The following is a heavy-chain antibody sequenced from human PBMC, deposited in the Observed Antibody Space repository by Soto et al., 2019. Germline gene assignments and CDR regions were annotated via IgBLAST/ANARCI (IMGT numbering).Heavy chain of an antibody. CDR1: GFTFSSYA. CDR2: IIGGTSST. D-gene: IGHD6-13*01. CDR3: AKERWAAAGTPTLDY. V-gene: IGHV3-23*01. Sequence: EVQLLESGGGLVQPGGSLRLSCAAPGFTFSSYAMSGVPRAPGRGREWASAIIGGTSSTYYADSVKGRFTISRDNSKNTLYLQMNSLRAEDTAVYYCAKERWAAAGTPTLDYWGQGTLVTVSS. J-gene: IGHJ4*02.